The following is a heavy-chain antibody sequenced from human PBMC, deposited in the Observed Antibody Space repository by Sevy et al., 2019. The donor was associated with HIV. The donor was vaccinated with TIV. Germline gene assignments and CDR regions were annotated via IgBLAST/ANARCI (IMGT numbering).Heavy chain of an antibody. V-gene: IGHV4-59*01. J-gene: IGHJ2*01. D-gene: IGHD6-6*01. CDR2: LYYGGRT. Sequence: SETLSLTCTVSGASISNYYWRWIRQPPGKGLEWIAYLYYGGRTNYNPSLKSRVTISVDKSKNQFSLKLISVTAADTAVYYCARHSIAARSWYFDLWGRGTLVTVSS. CDR1: GASISNYY. CDR3: ARHSIAARSWYFDL.